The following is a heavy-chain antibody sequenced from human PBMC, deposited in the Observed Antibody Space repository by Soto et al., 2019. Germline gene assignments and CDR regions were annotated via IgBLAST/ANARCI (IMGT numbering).Heavy chain of an antibody. CDR1: GGSISSGGYS. Sequence: SETLSLTCAVSGGSISSGGYSWGWIRQPPGKGLEWIGYIYHSGTFSYNPSLKSRVTMSVDTSKKQLSLRLSSVTAADTAVYYCARLHCDSPNCVPLDPWGQGTLVTV. V-gene: IGHV4-30-2*03. CDR3: ARLHCDSPNCVPLDP. D-gene: IGHD2-2*01. CDR2: IYHSGTF. J-gene: IGHJ5*02.